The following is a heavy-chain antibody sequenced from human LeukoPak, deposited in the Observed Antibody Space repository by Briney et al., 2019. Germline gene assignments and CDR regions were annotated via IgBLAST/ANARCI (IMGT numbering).Heavy chain of an antibody. CDR1: GGSISSYY. D-gene: IGHD3-9*01. J-gene: IGHJ6*03. V-gene: IGHV4-59*12. CDR3: ARERTDYDILTGYPAGDYYYYYMDV. Sequence: PSETLSLTCTVSGGSISSYYWSWIRQPPGKGLEWIGYIYYSGSTNYNPSLKSRVTISVDTSKNQFSLKLSSVTAADTAVYYCARERTDYDILTGYPAGDYYYYYMDVWGKGTTVTVSS. CDR2: IYYSGST.